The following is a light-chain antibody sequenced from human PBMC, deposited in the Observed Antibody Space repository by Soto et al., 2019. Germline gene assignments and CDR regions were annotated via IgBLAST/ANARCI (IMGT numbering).Light chain of an antibody. V-gene: IGKV3-20*01. CDR3: QQYGSSPPYT. Sequence: PWERATLSCRASQSVSRNYLAWYQQKPGQPPRLLIYGASSRSTGIPDKFSGSGSGTDFTLTISRLEPEDFAVYYCQQYGSSPPYTFGQGTKLEIK. J-gene: IGKJ2*01. CDR2: GAS. CDR1: QSVSRNY.